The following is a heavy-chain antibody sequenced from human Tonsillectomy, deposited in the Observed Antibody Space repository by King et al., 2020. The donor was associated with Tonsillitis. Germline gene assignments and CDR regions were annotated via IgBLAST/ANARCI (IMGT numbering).Heavy chain of an antibody. CDR2: INPNNGGT. CDR3: ARSDKYTSSWYYF. V-gene: IGHV1-2*02. CDR1: GYIFTDYY. J-gene: IGHJ4*01. D-gene: IGHD6-13*01. Sequence: VQLVQSGAEVRKPGASVNVSCKASGYIFTDYYVHWVRQAPGQGLEWMGWINPNNGGTKYAEKFQGRVTMTRDTSISTAYIEMSSLRSDDTAMYYCARSDKYTSSWYYFWGHGTLVTVSS.